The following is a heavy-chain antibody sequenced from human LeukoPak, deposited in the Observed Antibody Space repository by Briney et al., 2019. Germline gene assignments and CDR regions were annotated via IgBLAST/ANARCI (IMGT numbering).Heavy chain of an antibody. J-gene: IGHJ4*02. CDR3: AKDPRYCSSTSCRLYYFDY. Sequence: PGGSLRLSCAASGFTFSSYSMSWVRQAPGKGLEWVSSISSSSSNTYYADSVKGRFTISRDNSKNTLYLQMNSLRVEDTAVYYCAKDPRYCSSTSCRLYYFDYWGQGTLVTVSS. D-gene: IGHD2-2*01. V-gene: IGHV3-21*01. CDR2: ISSSSSNT. CDR1: GFTFSSYS.